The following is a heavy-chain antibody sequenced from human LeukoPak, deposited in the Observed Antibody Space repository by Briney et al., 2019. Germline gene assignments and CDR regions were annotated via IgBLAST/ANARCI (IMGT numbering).Heavy chain of an antibody. V-gene: IGHV3-30*02. Sequence: GGSLRLSCAASGFTFSSHGMHWVRQAPGKGLEWVAFIWNDGSSEYYADSVKGRFSIFRDNSKNTLFLQLNSLRAEDAAVYYCARELASIVGATAFDYWGQGTLVTVSS. CDR1: GFTFSSHG. J-gene: IGHJ4*02. CDR3: ARELASIVGATAFDY. D-gene: IGHD1-26*01. CDR2: IWNDGSSE.